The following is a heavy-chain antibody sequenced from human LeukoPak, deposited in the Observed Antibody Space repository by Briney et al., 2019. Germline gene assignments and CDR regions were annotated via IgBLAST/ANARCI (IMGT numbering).Heavy chain of an antibody. CDR2: ISYDGSNK. J-gene: IGHJ4*02. Sequence: GGCLRLSRAASGFTFSSYGMHWVRQAPGKGLEWVAVISYDGSNKYYADSVKGRFTISRDNSKNTLHLHMNSLRAEDTAVYYCAKDGSYGGKRAFDYWGQGTPVSVHS. CDR3: AKDGSYGGKRAFDY. D-gene: IGHD4-23*01. V-gene: IGHV3-30*18. CDR1: GFTFSSYG.